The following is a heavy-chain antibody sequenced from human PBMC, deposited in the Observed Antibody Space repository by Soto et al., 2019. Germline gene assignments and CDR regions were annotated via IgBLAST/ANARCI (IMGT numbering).Heavy chain of an antibody. CDR2: ISAYNGNT. Sequence: ASVKVSCKASGYTFTSYGISWVRQAPGQGLEWMGWISAYNGNTNYVQKLQGRVTMTTDTSTSTAYMELRSLRSDDTAVYYCASSCSSTSCFLPYYYYGMDVWGQGTTVTVSS. J-gene: IGHJ6*02. CDR1: GYTFTSYG. CDR3: ASSCSSTSCFLPYYYYGMDV. D-gene: IGHD2-2*01. V-gene: IGHV1-18*04.